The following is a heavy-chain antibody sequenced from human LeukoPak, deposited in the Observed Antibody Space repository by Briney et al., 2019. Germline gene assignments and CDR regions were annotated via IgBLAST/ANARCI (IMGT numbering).Heavy chain of an antibody. V-gene: IGHV3-23*01. CDR3: ARRHDSSGYYYFDY. CDR2: ISGSGGST. Sequence: GGSLRLSCAASGFTFSTYTMSWVRQAPGKGPEWVSLISGSGGSTYYADSVKGRFTISRDSSKNTLYLQMNSLRVEDTAVYYCARRHDSSGYYYFDYWGQGTLVTVSS. D-gene: IGHD3-22*01. CDR1: GFTFSTYT. J-gene: IGHJ4*02.